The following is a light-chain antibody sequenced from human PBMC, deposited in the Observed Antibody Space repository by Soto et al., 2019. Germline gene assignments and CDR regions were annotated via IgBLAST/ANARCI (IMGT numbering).Light chain of an antibody. CDR2: DAY. CDR3: QQRHMWPIT. CDR1: QNVYNN. J-gene: IGKJ5*01. Sequence: EIVMTQSPATLSVSPGERATLSCRASQNVYNNFAWYQQKPGQAPRLLIYDAYNRATGIPPRFSGSGSGTDFTLTISSLEPEDSAVYYCQQRHMWPITFGQGTRLEIK. V-gene: IGKV3-11*01.